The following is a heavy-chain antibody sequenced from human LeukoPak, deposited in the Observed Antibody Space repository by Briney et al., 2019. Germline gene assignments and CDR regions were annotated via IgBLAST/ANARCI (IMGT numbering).Heavy chain of an antibody. CDR2: INHSGST. Sequence: PSETLSLTCAVYGGSFSGYYWSWIRQPPGKGLEWIGEINHSGSTNYNPSLKSRVTISVDTSKNQFSLKLSSVTAADTAVYYCARLVNRSSGYYFHGYWGQGTLVTVSS. CDR3: ARLVNRSSGYYFHGY. J-gene: IGHJ4*02. D-gene: IGHD3-22*01. V-gene: IGHV4-34*01. CDR1: GGSFSGYY.